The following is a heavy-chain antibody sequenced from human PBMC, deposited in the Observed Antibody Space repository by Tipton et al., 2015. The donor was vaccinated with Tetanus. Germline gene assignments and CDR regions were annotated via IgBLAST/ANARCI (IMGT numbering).Heavy chain of an antibody. CDR1: GFTFSDFY. CDR2: ISRRSDDI. J-gene: IGHJ6*02. CDR3: ARGYSYPHYDFYAMDV. D-gene: IGHD5-18*01. Sequence: SLRLSCTASGFTFSDFYMTWVRQPPGKGLEWVSYISRRSDDIYYADSVKGRFTISRDNTKNSLFLQMNDLRAEDTAVYYCARGYSYPHYDFYAMDVWGQGTTVTVSS. V-gene: IGHV3-11*01.